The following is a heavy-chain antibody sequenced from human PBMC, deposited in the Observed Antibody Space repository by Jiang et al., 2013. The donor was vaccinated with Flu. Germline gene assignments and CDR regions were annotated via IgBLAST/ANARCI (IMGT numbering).Heavy chain of an antibody. Sequence: GGGVVQPGRSLRLSCAASGFTFSSYAMHWVRQAPGKGLEWVAVISYDGSNKYYADSVKGRVTISRDNSKNTLYLQMNSLRAEDTAVYYCARDLGYCSSTSCPTGYYYGMDVWGQGTTVTVS. D-gene: IGHD2-2*01. J-gene: IGHJ6*02. CDR1: GFTFSSYA. CDR3: ARDLGYCSSTSCPTGYYYGMDV. V-gene: IGHV3-30*04. CDR2: ISYDGSNK.